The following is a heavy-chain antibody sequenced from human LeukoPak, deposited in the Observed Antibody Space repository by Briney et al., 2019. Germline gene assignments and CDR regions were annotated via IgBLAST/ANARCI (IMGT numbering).Heavy chain of an antibody. CDR2: INHSGST. J-gene: IGHJ4*02. V-gene: IGHV4-34*01. CDR3: ASRITIFGVVIDY. D-gene: IGHD3-3*01. CDR1: GGSFSGYY. Sequence: SETLSLTCAVYGGSFSGYYWSWIRQPPGKGLEWIGEINHSGSTNYNPSLKSRVTISVDTSKNRFSLKLSSVTAADTAVYYCASRITIFGVVIDYWGQGTLGTVSS.